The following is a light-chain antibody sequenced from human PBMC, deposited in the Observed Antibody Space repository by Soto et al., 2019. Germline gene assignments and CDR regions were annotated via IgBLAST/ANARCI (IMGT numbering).Light chain of an antibody. CDR3: QQYNSYPRT. CDR2: KAS. J-gene: IGKJ1*01. CDR1: QSISSW. Sequence: DIQMTQSPSTLSASVGDRVTITCRASQSISSWLAWYPQKPGKAPKLLIYKASSLESGVPSRFSGSGSGTEFTLTISSLQPDDFATYDCQQYNSYPRTFGQGTKVEIK. V-gene: IGKV1-5*03.